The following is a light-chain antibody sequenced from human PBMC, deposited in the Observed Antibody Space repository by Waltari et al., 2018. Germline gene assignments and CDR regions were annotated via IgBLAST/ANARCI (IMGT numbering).Light chain of an antibody. CDR1: QSISSW. CDR3: QQYNSYGT. CDR2: KAS. J-gene: IGKJ1*01. V-gene: IGKV1-5*03. Sequence: DIQMTQSPSTLSASVGDRVTITCRASQSISSWLAWYQQKPGKAPKLLIYKASSLDSGVPSRFRGSGSGTEFTLTISSLQPDDFATYYCQQYNSYGTFGQGTKVEIK.